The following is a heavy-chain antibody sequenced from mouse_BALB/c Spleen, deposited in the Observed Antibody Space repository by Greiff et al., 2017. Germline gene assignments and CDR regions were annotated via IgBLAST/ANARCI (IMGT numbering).Heavy chain of an antibody. CDR2: IYPGDGDT. V-gene: IGHV1-80*01. Sequence: VNVVESGAELVRPGSSVKISCKASGYAFSSYWMNWVKQRPGQGLEWIGQIYPGDGDTNYNGKFKGKATLTADKSSSTAYMQLSSLTSEDSAVYCCAGGGGYDGGFAYWGQGTLVTVSA. CDR1: GYAFSSYW. J-gene: IGHJ3*01. CDR3: AGGGGYDGGFAY. D-gene: IGHD2-2*01.